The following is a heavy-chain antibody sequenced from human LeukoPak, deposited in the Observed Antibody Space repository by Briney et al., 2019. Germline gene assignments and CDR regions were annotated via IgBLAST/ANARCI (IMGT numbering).Heavy chain of an antibody. Sequence: GGSLRLSCAASGFTFSSYSMNWVRQAPGKGLEWVSSISSSGSYIYYADSVKGRFTISRDNAKNSLYLQMNSLRAEDTAVSYFARAIADTAMAPDYWGQGTLVTVSS. J-gene: IGHJ4*02. D-gene: IGHD5-18*01. CDR2: ISSSGSYI. CDR3: ARAIADTAMAPDY. V-gene: IGHV3-21*01. CDR1: GFTFSSYS.